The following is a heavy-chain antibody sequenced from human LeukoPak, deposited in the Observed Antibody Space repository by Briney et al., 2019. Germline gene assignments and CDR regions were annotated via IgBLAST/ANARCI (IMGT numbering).Heavy chain of an antibody. CDR2: INSDGSST. D-gene: IGHD2-8*01. J-gene: IGHJ3*02. CDR1: GFTFSGYW. CDR3: ARVQGHPPNGLDI. V-gene: IGHV3-74*01. Sequence: GGSLRLSCVASGFTFSGYWMHWVRQAPGKGLVWVSRINSDGSSTSYADSVKGRFTISRDNAKNTLYLQMNSLRADDTAVYYCARVQGHPPNGLDIWGQGTMVTVSS.